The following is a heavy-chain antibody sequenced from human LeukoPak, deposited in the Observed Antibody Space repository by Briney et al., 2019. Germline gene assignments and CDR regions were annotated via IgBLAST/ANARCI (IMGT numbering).Heavy chain of an antibody. CDR1: GESINPYY. D-gene: IGHD2/OR15-2a*01. CDR2: IYKSGTT. V-gene: IGHV4-4*07. Sequence: SETLSLTCTVSGESINPYYWNWIRQPAGKGLEWIGHIYKSGTTNFNPSLTSRVTMSLDTSRNQFSLKLRSVTAADTAVYFCARSFLDYMDVWGKGTTVTVSS. J-gene: IGHJ6*03. CDR3: ARSFLDYMDV.